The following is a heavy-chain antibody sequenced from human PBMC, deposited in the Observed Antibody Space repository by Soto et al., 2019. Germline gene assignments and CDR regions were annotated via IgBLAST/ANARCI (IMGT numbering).Heavy chain of an antibody. CDR3: ARTFKGYSGYDPHGHLFDY. D-gene: IGHD5-12*01. CDR2: IYYSGST. Sequence: QVQLQESGPGLVKPSQTLSLTCTVSGGSISSGGYYWSWIRQHPGKGLEWIGYIYYSGSTYYNPSLKSRVTISVDTSKNQFSLKLSSVTAADTAVYYCARTFKGYSGYDPHGHLFDYWGQGTLVTVSS. CDR1: GGSISSGGYY. J-gene: IGHJ4*02. V-gene: IGHV4-31*03.